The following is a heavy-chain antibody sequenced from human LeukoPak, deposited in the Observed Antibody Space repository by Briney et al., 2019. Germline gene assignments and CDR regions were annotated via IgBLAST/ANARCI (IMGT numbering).Heavy chain of an antibody. CDR2: INPNSGGT. V-gene: IGHV1-2*02. J-gene: IGHJ6*02. Sequence: GASVKVSCKASGYTFTGYYMHWVRQAPGQGLEWMGWINPNSGGTNYAQKFQGRVTMTRDTSISTAYMELSRLRSDDTAVYYCARGARVAARPYYYYGMDVWGQGTTVTVSS. D-gene: IGHD6-6*01. CDR1: GYTFTGYY. CDR3: ARGARVAARPYYYYGMDV.